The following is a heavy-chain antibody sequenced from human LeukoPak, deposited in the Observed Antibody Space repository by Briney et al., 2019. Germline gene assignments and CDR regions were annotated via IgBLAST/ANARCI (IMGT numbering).Heavy chain of an antibody. CDR1: GFTFSEYA. CDR3: AKDISPPESNGYEVHWNWFDP. Sequence: GGSLRLSCAASGFTFSEYAMSWVRQAPGKGLEWLSAISSSGANTYYRDSVKGRFTISRDNSKNTLYLQMNSLRAEDTAVYYCAKDISPPESNGYEVHWNWFDPWGQGTLVTVSS. V-gene: IGHV3-23*01. D-gene: IGHD3-22*01. J-gene: IGHJ5*02. CDR2: ISSSGANT.